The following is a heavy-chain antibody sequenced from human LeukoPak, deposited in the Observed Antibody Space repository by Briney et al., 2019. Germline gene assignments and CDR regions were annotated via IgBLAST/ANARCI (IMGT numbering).Heavy chain of an antibody. CDR1: GFTFRNYW. CDR3: VRNLAVAGTCFDS. Sequence: GGSLRLSCAASGFTFRNYWMSWVRQVPGTGLEWVANIKQDGSDRNYVTSVRARFTISRDNAESSLYLQMNSLRADDTAVYYCVRNLAVAGTCFDSWGQGTLVTVSS. J-gene: IGHJ4*02. CDR2: IKQDGSDR. D-gene: IGHD6-19*01. V-gene: IGHV3-7*03.